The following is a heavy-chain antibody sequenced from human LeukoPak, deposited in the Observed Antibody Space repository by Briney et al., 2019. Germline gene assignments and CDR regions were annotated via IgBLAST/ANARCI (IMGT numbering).Heavy chain of an antibody. J-gene: IGHJ4*02. CDR1: GGTFSSYA. D-gene: IGHD3-22*01. CDR3: AGLYDSSGYYYAGGGFDY. Sequence: ASVKVSCKASGGTFSSYAISWVRQAPGQGLEWMGRIIPIFGTANYAQKFQGRVTITTDESTSTASMELSSLRSEDTAVYYCAGLYDSSGYYYAGGGFDYWGQGTLVTVSS. CDR2: IIPIFGTA. V-gene: IGHV1-69*05.